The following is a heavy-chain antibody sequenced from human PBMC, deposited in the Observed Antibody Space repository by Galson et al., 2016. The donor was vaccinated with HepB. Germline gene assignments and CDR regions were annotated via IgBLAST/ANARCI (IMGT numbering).Heavy chain of an antibody. D-gene: IGHD6-19*01. Sequence: SLRLSCAASGFTFGRYAMSWVRQAPGKGLEWVSAISGDGGSTYYAGSVQGRFTSSRDRSTNTMYLQMNSLRTDDTAVYYCARFTQEWLDRVYYFDYWGQGTVVTVSS. J-gene: IGHJ4*02. V-gene: IGHV3-23*01. CDR1: GFTFGRYA. CDR2: ISGDGGST. CDR3: ARFTQEWLDRVYYFDY.